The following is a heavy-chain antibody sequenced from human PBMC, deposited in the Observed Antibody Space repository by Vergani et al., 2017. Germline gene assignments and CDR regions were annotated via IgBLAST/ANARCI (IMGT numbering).Heavy chain of an antibody. V-gene: IGHV4-31*01. Sequence: QVQLQESGPGVVKPSQPLSLTCAVPGGSISSGDPCWTWIRQRPGKGLEWIGYIFYIGTTYHNPSLRSLLTISVDTSQNQFSLKLRSVTAADTAVYYCARVDTQVPATSHFYYMDVWGKGTAVTVSS. J-gene: IGHJ6*03. D-gene: IGHD6-25*01. CDR2: IFYIGTT. CDR3: ARVDTQVPATSHFYYMDV. CDR1: GGSISSGDPC.